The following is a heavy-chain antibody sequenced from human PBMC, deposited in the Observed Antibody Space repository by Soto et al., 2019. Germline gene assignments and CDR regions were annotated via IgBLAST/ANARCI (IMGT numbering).Heavy chain of an antibody. D-gene: IGHD3-10*01. CDR2: IYHSGST. CDR3: ARVGGFGATTIDY. J-gene: IGHJ4*02. Sequence: SETLSLTCAVSGGSISSSNWWSWVRQPPGKGLEWIGEIYHSGSTNYNPSLKSRVTISVDTSKNQFSLKLSSVTAADTAVYYCARVGGFGATTIDYLGQGTLVTGS. CDR1: GGSISSSNW. V-gene: IGHV4-4*02.